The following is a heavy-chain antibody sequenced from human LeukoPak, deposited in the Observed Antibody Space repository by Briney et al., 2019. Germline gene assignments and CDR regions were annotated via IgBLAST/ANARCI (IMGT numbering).Heavy chain of an antibody. Sequence: ASVKVSCKASGYTFTGYYIHWVRQAPGQGLEWMGWINPNSGGTNYAQKFQGRVTMTRDTSISTAYMGLSSLRSDDTAVYYCARRENDYWGQGTLVTVSS. CDR3: ARRENDY. CDR1: GYTFTGYY. J-gene: IGHJ4*02. V-gene: IGHV1-2*02. D-gene: IGHD1-26*01. CDR2: INPNSGGT.